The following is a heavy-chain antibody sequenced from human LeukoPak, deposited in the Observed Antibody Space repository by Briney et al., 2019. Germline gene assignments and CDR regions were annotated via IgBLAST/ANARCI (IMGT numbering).Heavy chain of an antibody. V-gene: IGHV3-33*01. CDR1: GFTFSSYG. Sequence: GGSLRLSCAASGFTFSSYGMHWVRQAPGKGLEWVAVIWYDGSNKYYADSVKGRFTISRDNSKNTLYLQMNSLRAEDTAVYYCAGDKGSTGTTPFDYWGQGTLVTVSS. CDR3: AGDKGSTGTTPFDY. D-gene: IGHD1-1*01. CDR2: IWYDGSNK. J-gene: IGHJ4*02.